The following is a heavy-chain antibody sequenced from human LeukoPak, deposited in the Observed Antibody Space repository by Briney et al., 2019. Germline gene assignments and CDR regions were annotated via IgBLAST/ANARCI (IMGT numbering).Heavy chain of an antibody. J-gene: IGHJ4*02. CDR2: INAGNGNT. CDR1: GYTFTSYA. Sequence: ASVKVSCKASGYTFTSYAMHWVRQAPGQRLEGMGWINAGNGNTKYSQKFQGRVTITRDTSASTAYMELSSLRSEDTAVYYCARLTMVRGADYWGQGTLVTVSS. D-gene: IGHD3-10*01. CDR3: ARLTMVRGADY. V-gene: IGHV1-3*01.